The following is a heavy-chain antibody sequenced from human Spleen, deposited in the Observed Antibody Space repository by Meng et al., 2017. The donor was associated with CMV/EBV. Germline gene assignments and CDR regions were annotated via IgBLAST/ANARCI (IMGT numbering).Heavy chain of an antibody. CDR1: GFTFSDYY. Sequence: GGSLKISCAASGFTFSDYYMSWIRQAPGKGLEWVSYISSSSNTIYYADSVRGRFSVSRDNSKNSLYLQMNSLRAKDTAVYYCARDRGYYYGMDVWGQGTTVTVSS. V-gene: IGHV3-11*04. J-gene: IGHJ6*02. CDR3: ARDRGYYYGMDV. D-gene: IGHD3-10*01. CDR2: ISSSSNTI.